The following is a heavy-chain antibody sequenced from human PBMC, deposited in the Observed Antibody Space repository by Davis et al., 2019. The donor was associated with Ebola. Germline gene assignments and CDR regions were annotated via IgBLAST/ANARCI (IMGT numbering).Heavy chain of an antibody. CDR3: ERDIVVVPAGLFAFDI. J-gene: IGHJ3*02. D-gene: IGHD2-2*01. V-gene: IGHV4-34*01. CDR2: IYHSGST. Sequence: PGGSLRLSCAVYGGSFSGYYWSWIRQPPGKGLEWIGEIYHSGSTNYNPSLKSRVTISVDTSKNQFSLKLSSVTAADTAVYYCERDIVVVPAGLFAFDIWGQGTMVTVSS. CDR1: GGSFSGYY.